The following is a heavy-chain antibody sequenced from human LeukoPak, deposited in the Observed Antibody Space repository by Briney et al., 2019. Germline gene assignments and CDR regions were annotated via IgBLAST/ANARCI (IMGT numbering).Heavy chain of an antibody. J-gene: IGHJ6*03. D-gene: IGHD1-1*01. CDR2: TFYRSKWYN. CDR1: GDSVSSNNAA. CDR3: ARDLAGTTTYYYYMDV. Sequence: SQTLSLTCAISGDSVSSNNAAWNWIRQSPSRGLEWLGRTFYRSKWYNDYAVSVKSRITINPDTSKNQFSLQLNSVTPEGTAVYYCARDLAGTTTYYYYMDVWGKGTTVTISS. V-gene: IGHV6-1*01.